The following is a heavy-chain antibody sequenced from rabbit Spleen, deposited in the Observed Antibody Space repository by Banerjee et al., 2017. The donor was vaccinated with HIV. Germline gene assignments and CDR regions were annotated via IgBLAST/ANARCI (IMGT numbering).Heavy chain of an antibody. CDR2: IAGSSSGFT. CDR1: GFSLSSSDY. Sequence: QSLEESGGDLVKPGASLTLTCTASGFSLSSSDYMCWVRQAPGKGLEWISCIAGSSSGFTYSATWANGRFTISKTSSTTVTLQMTSLTAADTATYFCARDLVAVIGWNFNLWGQGTLVTVS. V-gene: IGHV1S40*01. J-gene: IGHJ4*01. CDR3: ARDLVAVIGWNFNL. D-gene: IGHD1-1*01.